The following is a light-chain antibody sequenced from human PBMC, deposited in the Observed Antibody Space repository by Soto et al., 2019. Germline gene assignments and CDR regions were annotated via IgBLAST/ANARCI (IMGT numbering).Light chain of an antibody. CDR1: QSVSSY. J-gene: IGKJ1*01. CDR3: QQRRYWPVT. Sequence: EIVLTQSPAILSMSPGERATLSCRASQSVSSYFAWYQQKPGQAPRLLIYDASNRATGVPARFSGSGSGTDSTLTFSSLEPEDFAVYYCQQRRYWPVTFGQGTKVEIK. V-gene: IGKV3-11*01. CDR2: DAS.